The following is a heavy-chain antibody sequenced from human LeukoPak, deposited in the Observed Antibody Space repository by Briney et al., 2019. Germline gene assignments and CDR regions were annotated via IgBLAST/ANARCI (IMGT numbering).Heavy chain of an antibody. CDR2: IYYSGST. J-gene: IGHJ5*02. CDR3: ARDRQFPYYYGSGSYNYNWFDP. D-gene: IGHD3-10*01. Sequence: SETLSLTCTVSGGSVSSGSYYWSWIRQPPGKGLEWIGYIYYSGSTNYNPSLKSRVTISVDTSKNQFSRKLSSVTAADTAVYYCARDRQFPYYYGSGSYNYNWFDPWGQGTLVTVSS. V-gene: IGHV4-61*01. CDR1: GGSVSSGSYY.